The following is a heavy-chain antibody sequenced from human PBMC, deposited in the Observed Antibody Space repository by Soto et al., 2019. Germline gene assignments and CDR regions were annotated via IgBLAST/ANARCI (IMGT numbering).Heavy chain of an antibody. Sequence: SETLYLTCTVSGGSGISDTHYWSWIRQPPGKRLEWIGFIYSSGSTIYNPSLKSRVTMSVDTSKNQFSLKLTSVTAADTAVYYCARSCDHLYFDYWGRGSIVTVSS. V-gene: IGHV4-61*01. J-gene: IGHJ4*02. CDR1: GGSGISDTHY. CDR3: ARSCDHLYFDY. D-gene: IGHD2-21*02. CDR2: IYSSGST.